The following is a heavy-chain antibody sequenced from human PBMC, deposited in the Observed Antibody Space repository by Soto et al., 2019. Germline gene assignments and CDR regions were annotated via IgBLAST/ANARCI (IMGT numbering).Heavy chain of an antibody. V-gene: IGHV4-34*01. CDR1: GGSFSGYY. CDR3: ARGEGATTPPAFWFDP. D-gene: IGHD1-26*01. Sequence: SETLSLTCAVYGGSFSGYYWSWIRQPPGKGLEWIGEINHSGSTNYNPSLKSRVTISVDTSKNQFSLKLSSVTAADTAVYYCARGEGATTPPAFWFDPWGQGTLVTVSS. J-gene: IGHJ5*02. CDR2: INHSGST.